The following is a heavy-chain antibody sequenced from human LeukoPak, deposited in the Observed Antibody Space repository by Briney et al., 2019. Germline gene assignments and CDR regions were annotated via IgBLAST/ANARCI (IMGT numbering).Heavy chain of an antibody. Sequence: PGRPLRLSCAASGFTFSSYAMHWVRQAPGKGLEWVAVISYDGSNKYYADSVKGRFTISRDNSKNTLYLQMNSLRAEDTAVYYCASHSDYGDYTTMRYWGQGTLVTVSS. J-gene: IGHJ4*02. V-gene: IGHV3-30-3*01. CDR1: GFTFSSYA. CDR3: ASHSDYGDYTTMRY. CDR2: ISYDGSNK. D-gene: IGHD4-17*01.